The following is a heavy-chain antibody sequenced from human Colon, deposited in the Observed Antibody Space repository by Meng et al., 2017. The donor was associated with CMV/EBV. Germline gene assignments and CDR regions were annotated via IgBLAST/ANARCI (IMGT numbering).Heavy chain of an antibody. J-gene: IGHJ6*02. V-gene: IGHV3-73*01. D-gene: IGHD2-15*01. CDR2: IRSKANSYAT. CDR3: TRNGGGPLSYYYGMDV. Sequence: KVSCAASGFTFSGSAMHWVRQASGKGLEWVGRIRSKANSYATAYAASVKGRFTISRDDSKNTAYLQMNSLKTEDTAVYYCTRNGGGPLSYYYGMDVWGQGTTVTVSS. CDR1: GFTFSGSA.